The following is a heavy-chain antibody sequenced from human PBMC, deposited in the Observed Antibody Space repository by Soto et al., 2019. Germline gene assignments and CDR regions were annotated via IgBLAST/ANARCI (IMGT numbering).Heavy chain of an antibody. D-gene: IGHD3-16*01. V-gene: IGHV1-2*02. Sequence: AAVKVSCPSSGYTFTGHYLHWVRQAPGRGLEWMGWINPSTGGTNFAQKFQGRVTMTSDTSIRTVYLELSSLRSDDTSVYYCGRYRMWSVGDRRFEHSGQGSHVTVVS. CDR3: GRYRMWSVGDRRFEH. CDR1: GYTFTGHY. J-gene: IGHJ4*02. CDR2: INPSTGGT.